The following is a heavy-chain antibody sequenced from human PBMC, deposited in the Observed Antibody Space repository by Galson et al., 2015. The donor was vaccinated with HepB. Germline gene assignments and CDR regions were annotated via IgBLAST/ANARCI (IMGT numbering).Heavy chain of an antibody. D-gene: IGHD3-16*01. CDR3: AAGNGGIDS. CDR1: GFSIDSLF. J-gene: IGHJ4*02. V-gene: IGHV3-53*01. CDR2: IEIGGIK. Sequence: SLRLSCAVSGFSIDSLFMTWIRQAPGKGLEFVSIIEIGGIKHYADSVKGRFAISGDSSKNTVYLQMNSLTVEDTALYYCAAGNGGIDSWGQGTLATVSS.